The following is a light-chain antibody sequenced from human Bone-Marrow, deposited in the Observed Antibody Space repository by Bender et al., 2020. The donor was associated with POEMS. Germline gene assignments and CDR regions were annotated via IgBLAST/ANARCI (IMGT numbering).Light chain of an antibody. Sequence: QSALTQPASVSGSPGQSITISCTGTSNDVGGYDRVSWYQQSPGTAPKLILYGVTDRPSGVSNRISGSKSGNTASLTISGLRAEDEGDYYCSSYATSTSLVVFGGGTKLTVL. V-gene: IGLV2-14*01. CDR2: GVT. J-gene: IGLJ2*01. CDR1: SNDVGGYDR. CDR3: SSYATSTSLVV.